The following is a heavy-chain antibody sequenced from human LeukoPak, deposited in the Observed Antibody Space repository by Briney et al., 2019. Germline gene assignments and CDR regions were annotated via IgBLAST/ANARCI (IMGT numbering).Heavy chain of an antibody. J-gene: IGHJ4*02. CDR3: ARDGCSSTSCYGYI. V-gene: IGHV3-11*01. CDR2: ISSSGSTI. Sequence: PGGSLRVSCAASGFTFSDYYMSWIRQAPGKGLEWVSYISSSGSTIYYADSVKGRFTISRDNAKNSLYLQMNSLRAEDTAVYYCARDGCSSTSCYGYIWGQGTLVTVSS. D-gene: IGHD2-2*01. CDR1: GFTFSDYY.